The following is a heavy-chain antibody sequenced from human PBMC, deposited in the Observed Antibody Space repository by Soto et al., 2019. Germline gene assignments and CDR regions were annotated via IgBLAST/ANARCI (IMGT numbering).Heavy chain of an antibody. CDR2: IIPILGIA. Sequence: QVQLVQPGAEVKKPGSSVKVSCKASGGTFSSYTISWVRQAPGQGLEWMGRIIPILGIANYAQKFQGRVTITADKSTSTAYMELSSLRSEDTAVYYCARDRSGNYYYGMDVWGQGTTVTVSS. J-gene: IGHJ6*02. CDR3: ARDRSGNYYYGMDV. CDR1: GGTFSSYT. V-gene: IGHV1-69*08.